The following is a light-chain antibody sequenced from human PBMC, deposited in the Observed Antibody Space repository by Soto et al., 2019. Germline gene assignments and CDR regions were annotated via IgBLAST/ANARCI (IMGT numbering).Light chain of an antibody. CDR1: QSVGSN. Sequence: EIVLTQSPATLSVSPGERATLSCRTSQSVGSNLAWYQQKPGQPPRLLIYDAFIRAPGFPVTFRGTGSGSEFTLTISSLQSEDGALYFCQQYDKWPYTFGQGTRLEIK. J-gene: IGKJ5*01. CDR2: DAF. CDR3: QQYDKWPYT. V-gene: IGKV3-15*01.